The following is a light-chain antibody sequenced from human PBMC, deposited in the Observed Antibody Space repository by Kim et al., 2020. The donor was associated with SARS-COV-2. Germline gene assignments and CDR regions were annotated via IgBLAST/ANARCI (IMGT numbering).Light chain of an antibody. J-gene: IGLJ3*02. Sequence: VSPGQTASITCSGDKLGDKYACWYQQKPGQSPVLVIYQDSKRPSGIPERFSGSNSGNTVTLTISGTQAMDEADYYCQAWDSSLRVFGGGTQLTVL. V-gene: IGLV3-1*01. CDR3: QAWDSSLRV. CDR2: QDS. CDR1: KLGDKY.